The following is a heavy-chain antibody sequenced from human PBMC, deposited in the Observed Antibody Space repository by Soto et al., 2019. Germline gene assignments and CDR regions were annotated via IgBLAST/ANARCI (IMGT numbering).Heavy chain of an antibody. J-gene: IGHJ4*02. D-gene: IGHD6-19*01. V-gene: IGHV3-9*01. CDR2: INWDSGNI. CDR3: AKDRYTGGRRNSFDY. CDR1: GFTLYGYA. Sequence: AGGSLRLSCATPGFTLYGYALHWGRPTPGKGLEWVSGINWDSGNIAYADSVKGRFTISRDNAKNSLYLQMNSLRAEDTALYYCAKDRYTGGRRNSFDYWGQGTLVTVSS.